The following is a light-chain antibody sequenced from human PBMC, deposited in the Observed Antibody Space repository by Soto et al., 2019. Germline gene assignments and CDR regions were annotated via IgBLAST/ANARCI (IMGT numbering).Light chain of an antibody. J-gene: IGLJ2*01. V-gene: IGLV2-11*01. Sequence: QSALTQPRSVSGSLGHSVTISCTGTSSDVGGYNYVSWYQHHPGKAPKIVIYDVYKWPPGVSDRFSGSKSGNTASLTISGLQAEDEADYYCCLYEGTHSSVVFGGGTKLTVL. CDR1: SSDVGGYNY. CDR3: CLYEGTHSSVV. CDR2: DVY.